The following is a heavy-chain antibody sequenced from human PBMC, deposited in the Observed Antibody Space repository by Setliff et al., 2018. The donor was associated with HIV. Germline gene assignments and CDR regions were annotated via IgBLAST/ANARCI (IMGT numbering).Heavy chain of an antibody. V-gene: IGHV4-39*01. D-gene: IGHD6-13*01. CDR1: GGSIRSIDYF. CDR3: ARLRAAVTVHYFDS. J-gene: IGHJ4*02. Sequence: SETLSLTCTVSGGSIRSIDYFWGWIRQPLGKGLEWLGNIGNIYYGGTTYYNPSLKCRITISVFTSSQQLSLTLTSVTPADTAVYYCARLRAAVTVHYFDSWGQGTQVTVSS. CDR2: IYYGGTT.